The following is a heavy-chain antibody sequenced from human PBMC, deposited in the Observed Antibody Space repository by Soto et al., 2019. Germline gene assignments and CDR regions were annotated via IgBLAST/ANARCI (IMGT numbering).Heavy chain of an antibody. V-gene: IGHV1-18*04. CDR1: GYTFTSYT. J-gene: IGHJ4*02. Sequence: ASVKVSCKASGYTFTSYTISWVRQAPGQGLEWMGWISAYNGNTNYAQKLQGRVTMTADTSASTAYMELRSLRSDDTAVYFCARESSGWYLGSDYWGQGTLVTVSS. CDR2: ISAYNGNT. CDR3: ARESSGWYLGSDY. D-gene: IGHD6-19*01.